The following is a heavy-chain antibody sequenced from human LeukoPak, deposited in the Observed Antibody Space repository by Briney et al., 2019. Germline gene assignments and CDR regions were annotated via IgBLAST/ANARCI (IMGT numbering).Heavy chain of an antibody. D-gene: IGHD6-6*01. V-gene: IGHV3-9*01. CDR1: GFTFDDYA. CDR2: TSWNSGSI. CDR3: AKDSMARRGPMFDY. J-gene: IGHJ4*02. Sequence: PGGSLRLSCAASGFTFDDYAMRWVRHAPGKGLEWVSGTSWNSGSIGYADSVKGRFTISRDNAKNSLYLQMNSLRAEDTALYYCAKDSMARRGPMFDYWGQGTLVTVSS.